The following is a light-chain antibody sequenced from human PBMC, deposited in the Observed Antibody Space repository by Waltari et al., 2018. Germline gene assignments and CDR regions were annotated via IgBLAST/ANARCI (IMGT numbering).Light chain of an antibody. V-gene: IGKV4-1*01. CDR2: WAS. CDR3: QQYYSTPLT. J-gene: IGKJ1*01. Sequence: DIVMTQSPDSLALSLGERATIHCKSSQSVLYSSNNKNYLAWYQQKPGQPPKLLIYWASTRESGVPDRFSGSESGTDFTLTISSLQAEDVAIYYCQQYYSTPLTFGQGTKVEIK. CDR1: QSVLYSSNNKNY.